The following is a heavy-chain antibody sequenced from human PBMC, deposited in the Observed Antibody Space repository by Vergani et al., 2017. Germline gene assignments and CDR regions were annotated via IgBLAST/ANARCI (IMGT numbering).Heavy chain of an antibody. J-gene: IGHJ4*02. V-gene: IGHV3-23*01. D-gene: IGHD3-22*01. CDR1: GFTFTNFA. CDR3: AKDNVPGYYDSSGYCDY. CDR2: TSGMGGFT. Sequence: EVQLLESGGNLVQPGGSLRLSCAASGFTFTNFAMTWVRQAPGEGLEWVSGTSGMGGFTYYADSVKGRFTISRDNSKNTMFLQMNNLRAEDTAVYYCAKDNVPGYYDSSGYCDYWGQGTLVTVSS.